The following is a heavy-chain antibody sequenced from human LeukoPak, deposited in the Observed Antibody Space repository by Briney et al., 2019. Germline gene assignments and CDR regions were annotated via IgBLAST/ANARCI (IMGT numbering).Heavy chain of an antibody. D-gene: IGHD3-16*02. CDR3: ARKGTTYYDYIWGSYRDKYYFDY. V-gene: IGHV4-39*01. J-gene: IGHJ4*02. Sequence: SETLSLTCTVSGGSISSSSYYWGWIRQPPGKGLEWIGSIYYSGSTYYNPSLKSRVTISVDTSKNQFPLKLSSVTAADTAVYYCARKGTTYYDYIWGSYRDKYYFDYWGQGTLVTVSS. CDR1: GGSISSSSYY. CDR2: IYYSGST.